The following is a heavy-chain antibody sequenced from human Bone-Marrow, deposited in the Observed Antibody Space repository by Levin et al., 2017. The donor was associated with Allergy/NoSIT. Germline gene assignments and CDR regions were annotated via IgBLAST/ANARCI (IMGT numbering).Heavy chain of an antibody. CDR3: AKEVGHYDSASYYFDS. CDR2: ISGSASDT. CDR1: GFTFDKYA. D-gene: IGHD3-10*01. Sequence: GGSLRLSCVCSGFTFDKYAMTWVRQAPGKGLDWVSVISGSASDTYYADSVKGRFTISRDNAQNTLFLSMNSLTAEDTAIYYCAKEVGHYDSASYYFDSWGQGTLVTVSS. J-gene: IGHJ4*02. V-gene: IGHV3-23*01.